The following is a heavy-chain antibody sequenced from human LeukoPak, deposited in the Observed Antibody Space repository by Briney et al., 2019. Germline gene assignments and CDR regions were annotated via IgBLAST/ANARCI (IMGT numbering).Heavy chain of an antibody. CDR2: ISYTGST. J-gene: IGHJ6*03. CDR3: AGTKYYYMDV. CDR1: GGSISSTSYY. Sequence: SETLSLTCTVSGGSISSTSYYWGWIRQPPGKGLEWIGSISYTGSTHYTPSLKSRVTISVDTSKKQFSLKLSSVTAADTAVYYCAGTKYYYMDVWGEGTTVTVSS. V-gene: IGHV4-39*01.